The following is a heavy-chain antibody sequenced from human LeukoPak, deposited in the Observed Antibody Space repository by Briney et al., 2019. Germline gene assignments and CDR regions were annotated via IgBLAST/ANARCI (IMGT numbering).Heavy chain of an antibody. J-gene: IGHJ4*02. CDR2: ISAYNGNT. CDR3: ARVDYDYVWGSYNYFDY. Sequence: ASVKVSCKASGYTFTSYGISWVRQAPGQGLEWMGWISAYNGNTNYAQKLQGRVTMTTDTSTSTAYMELRSLRSDDTAVYYCARVDYDYVWGSYNYFDYWGQGTLVTVSS. V-gene: IGHV1-18*01. D-gene: IGHD3-16*01. CDR1: GYTFTSYG.